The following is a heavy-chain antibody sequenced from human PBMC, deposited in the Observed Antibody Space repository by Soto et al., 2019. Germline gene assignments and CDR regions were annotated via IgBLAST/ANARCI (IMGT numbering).Heavy chain of an antibody. CDR3: VRSGFYKGPPDF. V-gene: IGHV2-5*01. CDR1: GFSLTMPGAQ. D-gene: IGHD3-3*01. Sequence: SGPTLVNPTQTLTLACTFSGFSLTMPGAQLGCIRQSPGKALERPALIDWKDDKHYSPSLQSRLTIAKDTSNNQVVLTMTNMGPVDTATYFCVRSGFYKGPPDFWGQGTPVTVSS. J-gene: IGHJ4*02. CDR2: IDWKDDK.